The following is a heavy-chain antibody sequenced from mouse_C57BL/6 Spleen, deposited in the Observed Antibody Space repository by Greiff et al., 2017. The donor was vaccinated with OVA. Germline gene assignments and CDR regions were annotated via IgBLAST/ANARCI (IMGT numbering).Heavy chain of an antibody. J-gene: IGHJ1*03. CDR1: GYAFSSSW. V-gene: IGHV1-82*01. D-gene: IGHD1-1*01. CDR3: ARRYGSSYWYFDV. Sequence: QVQLQQSGPELVKPGASVKISCKASGYAFSSSWMNWVKQRPGKGLEWIGRIYPGDGDTNYNGKFKGKATLTADKSSSTAYMQLGSLTSDDSAVYFCARRYGSSYWYFDVWGTGTTVTVSS. CDR2: IYPGDGDT.